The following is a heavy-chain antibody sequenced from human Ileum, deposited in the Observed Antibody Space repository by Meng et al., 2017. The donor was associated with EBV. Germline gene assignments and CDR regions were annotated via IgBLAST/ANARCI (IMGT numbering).Heavy chain of an antibody. Sequence: EQLTGAGPGLVHPSGTLSLPRPGSGGSVSSSHWWSWVRQPPGKGLEWIGEIFHSGSTNYNPSLKSRVTVSVDKSKNQFSLNLNSVTAADTALYYCAAHIGNNYGPYDYWGQGTLVTVSS. V-gene: IGHV4-4*02. CDR1: GGSVSSSHW. J-gene: IGHJ4*02. CDR2: IFHSGST. CDR3: AAHIGNNYGPYDY. D-gene: IGHD5-18*01.